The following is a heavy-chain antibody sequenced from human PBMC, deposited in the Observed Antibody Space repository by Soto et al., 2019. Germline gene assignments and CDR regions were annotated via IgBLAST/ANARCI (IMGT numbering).Heavy chain of an antibody. D-gene: IGHD6-6*01. J-gene: IGHJ6*02. V-gene: IGHV3-21*01. CDR1: GFTFSSYS. CDR3: ARCTPQLGNCYGMDV. CDR2: ISSSSSYI. Sequence: EVQLVESGGGLVKPGGSLRLSCAASGFTFSSYSMNWVRQAPGKGLEWVSSISSSSSYIYYADSVKGRFTISRDNAKNSLYLQMNSLRAEDTAVYYCARCTPQLGNCYGMDVWGQGTTVTVSS.